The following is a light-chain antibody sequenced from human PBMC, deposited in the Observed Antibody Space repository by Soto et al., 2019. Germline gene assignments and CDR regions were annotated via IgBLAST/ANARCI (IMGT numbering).Light chain of an antibody. CDR2: GTN. V-gene: IGLV1-40*01. Sequence: QSVLTQPPSVSGAQGQRVTISCSGRSSSVWAGSDVHWYQQLPGTSPKVVVYGTNNRPSGVPDRFSGSRSGTSASLAITGLKAEDEAHYYCQSYDSSLRGYVFGTGTKLTVL. CDR3: QSYDSSLRGYV. CDR1: SSSVWAGSD. J-gene: IGLJ1*01.